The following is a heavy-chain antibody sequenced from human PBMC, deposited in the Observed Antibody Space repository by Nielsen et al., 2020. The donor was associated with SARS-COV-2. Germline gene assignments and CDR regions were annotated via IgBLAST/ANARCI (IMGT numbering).Heavy chain of an antibody. CDR3: ARDQGGSGYNWFDP. V-gene: IGHV1-3*01. CDR2: INADNGHT. Sequence: ASVKVSCKASGYTFTTYAIHWVRQAPGQRLEWMGWINADNGHTEYSEKFQDRVTITRDTSASTAYMDVSSLRSEDTAVYYCARDQGGSGYNWFDPWGQGTLVTVSS. D-gene: IGHD3-10*01. J-gene: IGHJ5*02. CDR1: GYTFTTYA.